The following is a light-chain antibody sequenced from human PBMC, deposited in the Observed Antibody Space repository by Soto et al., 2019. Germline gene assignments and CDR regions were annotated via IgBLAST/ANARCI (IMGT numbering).Light chain of an antibody. V-gene: IGLV2-14*01. J-gene: IGLJ1*01. CDR1: SSDVGGYNY. CDR3: SSYTSSSTPYA. Sequence: QSVLTQPASVSGSPGQSITISCTGTSSDVGGYNYVSWYQQHPGKAPKLMIYEVGNRPSGVSNRFSGSKSGNTASLTISGLQAEDEADYYCSSYTSSSTPYAFGTGTKVTVL. CDR2: EVG.